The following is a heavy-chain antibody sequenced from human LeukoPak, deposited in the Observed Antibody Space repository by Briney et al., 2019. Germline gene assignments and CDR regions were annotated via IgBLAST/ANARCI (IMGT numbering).Heavy chain of an antibody. CDR3: ARGPVELRFLEWPAPYSV. CDR1: GFTVSSNY. D-gene: IGHD3-3*01. J-gene: IGHJ4*02. CDR2: IYSGGST. V-gene: IGHV3-53*01. Sequence: HSGGSLRLSCAASGFTVSSNYMSWVRQAPGKGLEWVSVIYSGGSTYYADSVKGRFTISRDNSKNTLYLQMNSLRAEDTAVYYCARGPVELRFLEWPAPYSVWGQGTLVTVSS.